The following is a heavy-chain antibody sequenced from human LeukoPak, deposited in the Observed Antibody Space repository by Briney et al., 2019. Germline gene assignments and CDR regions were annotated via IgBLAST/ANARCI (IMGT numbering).Heavy chain of an antibody. J-gene: IGHJ6*03. CDR3: ARDGTRYYYYYMDV. D-gene: IGHD1-26*01. CDR1: GGTFSSYA. CDR2: IIPIFGTA. V-gene: IGHV1-69*05. Sequence: ASVKVSCKASGGTFSSYAISWVRQAPGQGLEWMGGIIPIFGTANYAQKFQGRVTITTDESTSTAYMELSSLRSEDTAVYYCARDGTRYYYYYMDVRGKGTAVTVSS.